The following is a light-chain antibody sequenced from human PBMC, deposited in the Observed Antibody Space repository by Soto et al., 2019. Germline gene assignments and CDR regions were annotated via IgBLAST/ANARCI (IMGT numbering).Light chain of an antibody. CDR2: GNS. J-gene: IGLJ3*02. CDR1: SSNIGAGYD. Sequence: QCVLTQPPSESGAPGQRVTISCTGSSSNIGAGYDVHWYQQLPGTAPKLLISGNSNRPSGVPDRFSGSKSGTSASLAITGLQAEDEADYYCQSYDSSLSGWVFGGGTKLTVL. V-gene: IGLV1-40*01. CDR3: QSYDSSLSGWV.